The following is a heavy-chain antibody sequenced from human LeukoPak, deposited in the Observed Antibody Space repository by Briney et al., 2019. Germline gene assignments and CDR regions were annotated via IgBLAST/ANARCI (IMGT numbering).Heavy chain of an antibody. CDR2: IRSKANSYAT. V-gene: IGHV3-73*01. D-gene: IGHD2-8*01. J-gene: IGHJ4*02. CDR3: ARRKRYCTNGVCPPYYFDY. CDR1: GFTFSGSA. Sequence: GGSLRLSCAASGFTFSGSAMHWVRQASGKGLEWVGRIRSKANSYATAYAASVKGRFTISRDDSKNTAYLQMNSLKTEDTAVYYCARRKRYCTNGVCPPYYFDYWGQGTLVTVSS.